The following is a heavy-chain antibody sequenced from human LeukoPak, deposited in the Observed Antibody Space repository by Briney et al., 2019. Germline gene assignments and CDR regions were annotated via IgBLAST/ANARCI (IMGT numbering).Heavy chain of an antibody. CDR2: INPSGGST. V-gene: IGHV1-46*01. J-gene: IGHJ6*02. CDR1: GYTFTSYY. D-gene: IGHD3-10*01. Sequence: GASVKVSCKASGYTFTSYYMHWVRQAPGQGLEWMGIINPSGGSTSYAQKFQGRVTMTRDTSTSTVYMELSSLRSEDTAVYYCARDQRVWFGELLLSYGMDVWGQGTTVTVSS. CDR3: ARDQRVWFGELLLSYGMDV.